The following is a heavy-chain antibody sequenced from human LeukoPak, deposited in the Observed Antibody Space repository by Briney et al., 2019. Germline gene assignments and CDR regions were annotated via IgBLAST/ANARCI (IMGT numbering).Heavy chain of an antibody. D-gene: IGHD3-22*01. CDR3: ASATYYYDSSAFDI. CDR2: IYYSGRT. Sequence: SETLSLTCTVSGGSISSYYWSWIRQPPGKGLEWIGYIYYSGRTNYNPSLKSRVTISVDTSKNQFSLKLSSVTAADTAVYYCASATYYYDSSAFDIWGQGTMVTVSS. J-gene: IGHJ3*02. CDR1: GGSISSYY. V-gene: IGHV4-59*08.